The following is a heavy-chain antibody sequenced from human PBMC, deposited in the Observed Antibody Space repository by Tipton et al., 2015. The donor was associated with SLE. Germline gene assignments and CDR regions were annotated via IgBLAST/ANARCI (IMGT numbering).Heavy chain of an antibody. V-gene: IGHV4-59*02. Sequence: LSLTCTVSGDSVRANYWSWIRQSPGKGLEWIGFKSTTGTTNSNPSLKSRVTISVDTSKNQFSLKVSSVTAADTAVYYCARLGVGCANCWYYFDLWGQGALVTVSS. CDR1: GDSVRANY. J-gene: IGHJ4*02. CDR3: ARLGVGCANCWYYFDL. D-gene: IGHD2-21*01. CDR2: KSTTGTT.